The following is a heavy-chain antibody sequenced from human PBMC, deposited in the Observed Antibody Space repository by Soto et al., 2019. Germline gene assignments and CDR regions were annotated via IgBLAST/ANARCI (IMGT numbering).Heavy chain of an antibody. V-gene: IGHV5-51*01. Sequence: PGESLKISCKGSGYTFTSYWIAWVRQMPGKGLEWMGIIYPGDSDTSYSPSFQGHVTISADKSINTAYLQWSSLKASDTAMYYCARRAGYSYSWHYSDYWGQGTLVTVSS. CDR2: IYPGDSDT. CDR1: GYTFTSYW. J-gene: IGHJ4*02. D-gene: IGHD6-13*01. CDR3: ARRAGYSYSWHYSDY.